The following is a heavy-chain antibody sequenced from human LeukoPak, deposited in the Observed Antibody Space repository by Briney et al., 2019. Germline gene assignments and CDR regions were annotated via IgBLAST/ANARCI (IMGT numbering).Heavy chain of an antibody. CDR3: TRGSIAVPYNWFDP. D-gene: IGHD6-19*01. J-gene: IGHJ5*02. CDR2: MNPNSGNT. CDR1: GYTFSSYD. Sequence: GASVKVSCKASGYTFSSYDINWVRQATGQGLEWMGGMNPNSGNTGYAQKFQGRVTMTRDTSMSTAYMELSSLRSEDTAIYYCTRGSIAVPYNWFDPWGQGTLVTVSS. V-gene: IGHV1-8*01.